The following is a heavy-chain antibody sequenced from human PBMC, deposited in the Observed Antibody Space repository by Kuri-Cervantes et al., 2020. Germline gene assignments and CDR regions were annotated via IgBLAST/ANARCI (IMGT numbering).Heavy chain of an antibody. V-gene: IGHV3-30*03. D-gene: IGHD3-10*01. CDR1: GFTFSSYG. CDR3: ARHPWVPYYYGSGSFPRYGMDV. CDR2: ISYDGSNK. J-gene: IGHJ6*02. Sequence: LSLTCAASGFTFSSYGMHWVRQAPGKGLEWVAVISYDGSNKYYADSVKGRFTISRDNSKNTLYLQMNSLRAEDTAVYYCARHPWVPYYYGSGSFPRYGMDVWGQGTTVTVSS.